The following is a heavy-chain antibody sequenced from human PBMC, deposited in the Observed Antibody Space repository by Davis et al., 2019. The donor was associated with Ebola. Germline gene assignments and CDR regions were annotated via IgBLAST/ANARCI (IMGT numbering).Heavy chain of an antibody. V-gene: IGHV4-34*01. CDR2: INHSGST. Sequence: MPSETLSLTCAVYGGSFSGYYWSWIRQPPGKGLEWIGEINHSGSTNYNPSLKSRVTISVDTSKNQFSLKLSSVTAADTAVYYCARAVVAATGSWFDPWGQGTLVTVSS. CDR3: ARAVVAATGSWFDP. CDR1: GGSFSGYY. J-gene: IGHJ5*02. D-gene: IGHD2-15*01.